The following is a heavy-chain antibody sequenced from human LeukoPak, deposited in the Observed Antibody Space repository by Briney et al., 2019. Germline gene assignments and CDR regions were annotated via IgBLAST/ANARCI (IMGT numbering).Heavy chain of an antibody. CDR1: GGSISSGGYY. CDR2: IYYSGST. J-gene: IGHJ4*02. D-gene: IGHD3-22*01. Sequence: SQTLSLTCTVSGGSISSGGYYRSWIRQHPGKGLEWVGYIYYSGSTYYNPSLKSRVTISVDTSKNQFSLKLSSVTAADTAVYYCARDLKGDYYDSSGYYYTWGQGTLVTVSS. CDR3: ARDLKGDYYDSSGYYYT. V-gene: IGHV4-31*03.